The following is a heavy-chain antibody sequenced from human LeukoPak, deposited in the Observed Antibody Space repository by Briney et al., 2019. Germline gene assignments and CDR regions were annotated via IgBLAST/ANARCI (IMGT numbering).Heavy chain of an antibody. CDR3: ARERQYTYDYVYGFDI. D-gene: IGHD5-18*01. Sequence: PSETLSLTCTVSGDSITSSGYYWSWIRQHPGGGLEWIGYIYYSGVTYYNPSLKSRVSMTVDTSKMQFSLKMTSVTAPDTAVYYCARERQYTYDYVYGFDIWGQGTMVTVSS. CDR1: GDSITSSGYY. CDR2: IYYSGVT. J-gene: IGHJ3*02. V-gene: IGHV4-31*02.